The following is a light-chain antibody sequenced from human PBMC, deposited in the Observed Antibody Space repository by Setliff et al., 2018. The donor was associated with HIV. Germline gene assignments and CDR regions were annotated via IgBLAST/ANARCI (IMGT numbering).Light chain of an antibody. CDR3: STWDSSLSGRV. V-gene: IGLV1-44*01. CDR2: GNS. J-gene: IGLJ3*02. CDR1: SNNVGNRP. Sequence: QSVLTQEASVSGTVGQKVTLSCSGKSNNVGNRPVTWYQQISHGTPRSVMFGNSLPSGIPDRFSASKSGTTASLTISGLQPEDEAYYYCSTWDSSLSGRVFGGGTKVTVL.